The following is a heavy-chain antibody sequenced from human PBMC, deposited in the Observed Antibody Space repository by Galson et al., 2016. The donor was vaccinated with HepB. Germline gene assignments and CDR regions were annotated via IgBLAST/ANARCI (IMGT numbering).Heavy chain of an antibody. V-gene: IGHV4-59*01. CDR1: GVSISNYY. D-gene: IGHD6-13*01. CDR3: AREPGYSSSGYYGMDV. J-gene: IGHJ6*02. CDR2: IYSSGST. Sequence: ETLSLTCTVSGVSISNYYWSWIRQPPGKGLEWIGYIYSSGSTNYHPSLKSRVTISVDTSKNQFSLKLSSVTAADTAVYYCAREPGYSSSGYYGMDVWGQGTTVTVSS.